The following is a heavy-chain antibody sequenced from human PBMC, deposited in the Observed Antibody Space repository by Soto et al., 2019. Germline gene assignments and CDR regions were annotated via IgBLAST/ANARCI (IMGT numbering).Heavy chain of an antibody. V-gene: IGHV5-51*01. J-gene: IGHJ4*02. CDR1: GCSVTNYW. CDR3: SRHFYDYLDY. Sequence: GESLKISCKVSGCSVTNYWIAWVRQMPGKGLEXMGXXYXGXXXAXXXPSFQGQVTISVDKSINTAYLQWSNRKASDTAMYYWSRHFYDYLDYWGQGSLVTVSS. CDR2: XYXGXXXA. D-gene: IGHD3-16*01.